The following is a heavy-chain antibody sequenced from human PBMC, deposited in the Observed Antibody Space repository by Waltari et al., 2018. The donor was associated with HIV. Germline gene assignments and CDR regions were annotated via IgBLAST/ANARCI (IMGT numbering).Heavy chain of an antibody. CDR3: ARQQLGSGALDL. Sequence: EVQLVESGGGLVKPGGSLRLSCTASGLTFSTDPMNWVRQAPGKGLEWVSSISSGTSYIYYVDSVTGRFTVSRDNAKNSLFLQMNSLRADDTAVYYCARQQLGSGALDLWGQGTLVTVSS. J-gene: IGHJ4*02. CDR2: ISSGTSYI. D-gene: IGHD3-10*02. CDR1: GLTFSTDP. V-gene: IGHV3-21*02.